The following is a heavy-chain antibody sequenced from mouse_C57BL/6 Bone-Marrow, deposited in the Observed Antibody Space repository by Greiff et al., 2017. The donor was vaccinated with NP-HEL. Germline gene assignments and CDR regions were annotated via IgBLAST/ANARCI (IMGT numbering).Heavy chain of an antibody. V-gene: IGHV1-76*01. D-gene: IGHD1-1*01. Sequence: VQLQQSGAELVRPGASVKLSCKASGYTFTDYYINWVKQRPGQGLEWIARIYPGSGNTYYNEKFKGKATLTAEKSSSTAYMQLSSLTSEDSAVYFCATGDFYYYGSSFYAMDYWGQGTSVTVSS. J-gene: IGHJ4*01. CDR3: ATGDFYYYGSSFYAMDY. CDR1: GYTFTDYY. CDR2: IYPGSGNT.